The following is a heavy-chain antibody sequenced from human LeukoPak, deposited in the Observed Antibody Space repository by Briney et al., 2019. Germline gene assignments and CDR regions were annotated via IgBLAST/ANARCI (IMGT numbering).Heavy chain of an antibody. Sequence: GASVKVSCKASGYTFTGYYMHWVRQAPGQGLEWMGWINPNSGGTNYAQKFQGRVTMTRDTSISTAYMELSRLRSDDTAVYYCARVLGYSNYVDFDYWGQGTLVTVSS. J-gene: IGHJ4*02. V-gene: IGHV1-2*02. CDR3: ARVLGYSNYVDFDY. D-gene: IGHD4-11*01. CDR2: INPNSGGT. CDR1: GYTFTGYY.